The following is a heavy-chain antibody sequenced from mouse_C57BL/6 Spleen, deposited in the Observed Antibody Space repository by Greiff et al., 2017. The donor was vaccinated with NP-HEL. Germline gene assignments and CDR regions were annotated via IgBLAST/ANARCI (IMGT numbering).Heavy chain of an antibody. Sequence: VQLQQSGAELVRPGASVKLSCTASGFNIKDYYMHWVKQRPEQGLEWIGRIDPEDGDTEYAPKFQGKATMTADTSSNTAYLQLSSLTSEDTAVYYCTTVYYYGSRYFDVWGTGTTVTVSS. CDR3: TTVYYYGSRYFDV. CDR1: GFNIKDYY. V-gene: IGHV14-1*01. CDR2: IDPEDGDT. D-gene: IGHD1-1*01. J-gene: IGHJ1*03.